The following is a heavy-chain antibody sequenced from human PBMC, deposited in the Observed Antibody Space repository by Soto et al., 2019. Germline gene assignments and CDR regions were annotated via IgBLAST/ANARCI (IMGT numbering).Heavy chain of an antibody. CDR2: IRNEPKGYTP. Sequence: EVQLVESGGGLVQPGGSLRLSCAASGFTFSAHYMDWVRQAPGKGLEWVGRIRNEPKGYTPEYAASVKGRFTISRYDSENSLDLQINNLKPEDTAVYYCVRNLAAGGTFYFDYWGQGALVTVAS. D-gene: IGHD6-25*01. J-gene: IGHJ4*02. CDR1: GFTFSAHY. CDR3: VRNLAAGGTFYFDY. V-gene: IGHV3-72*01.